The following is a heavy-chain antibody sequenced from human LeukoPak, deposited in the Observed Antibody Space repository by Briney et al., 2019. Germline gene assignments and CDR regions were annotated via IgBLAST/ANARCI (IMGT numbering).Heavy chain of an antibody. CDR2: VSGSGSTV. J-gene: IGHJ4*02. CDR1: GFTFGDHI. Sequence: GGSLGLSCAASGFTFGDHIMNWVRQLPGKRLEWVAYVSGSGSTVYYADSVKGRFTVPRDNGKSSLYLQMNSLRVGDTALYYCVRQFASWGQGTLVTVSS. CDR3: VRQFAS. V-gene: IGHV3-48*01.